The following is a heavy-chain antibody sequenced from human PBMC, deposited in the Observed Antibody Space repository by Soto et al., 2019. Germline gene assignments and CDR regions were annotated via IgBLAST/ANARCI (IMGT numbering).Heavy chain of an antibody. CDR1: DDSFRGPDYY. V-gene: IGHV4-61*08. Sequence: TSETLSLTCAVSDDSFRGPDYYWRWIRQPLGKGPEWIGYAYYDGDTRYNPALKSRVTMSVDTSKNQFSVWLSSVTAADTAVYFCARGPAYIDGWRTFDAWGRGILVTVYS. CDR3: ARGPAYIDGWRTFDA. D-gene: IGHD6-19*01. J-gene: IGHJ4*02. CDR2: AYYDGDT.